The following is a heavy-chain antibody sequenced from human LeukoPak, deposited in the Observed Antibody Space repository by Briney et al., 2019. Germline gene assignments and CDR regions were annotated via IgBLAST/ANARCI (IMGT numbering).Heavy chain of an antibody. J-gene: IGHJ4*02. CDR1: GFTFSSYS. D-gene: IGHD6-13*01. CDR2: ISGSGGST. V-gene: IGHV3-23*01. Sequence: GGSLRLSCAASGFTFSSYSMNWVRQAPGKGLEWVSAISGSGGSTYYADSVKGRFTISRDNSKNTLYLQMNSLRAEDTAVYYCWQQQIGRYYFDYWGQGTLVTVSS. CDR3: WQQQIGRYYFDY.